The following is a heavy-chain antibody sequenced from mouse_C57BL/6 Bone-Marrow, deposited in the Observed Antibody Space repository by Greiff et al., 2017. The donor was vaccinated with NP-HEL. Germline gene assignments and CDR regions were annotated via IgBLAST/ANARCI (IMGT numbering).Heavy chain of an antibody. J-gene: IGHJ4*01. Sequence: VQVVESGAELAKPGASVKLSCKASGYTFTSYWMHWVKQRPGQGLEWIGYINPSSGYTKYNQKFKDKATLTADKSSSTAYMQLSSLTYEDSAVYYCARRPLGNAMDYWGQGTAVTVSS. D-gene: IGHD2-10*02. CDR3: ARRPLGNAMDY. V-gene: IGHV1-7*01. CDR1: GYTFTSYW. CDR2: INPSSGYT.